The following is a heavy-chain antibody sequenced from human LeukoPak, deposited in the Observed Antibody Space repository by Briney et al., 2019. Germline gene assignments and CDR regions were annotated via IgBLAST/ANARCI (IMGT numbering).Heavy chain of an antibody. CDR1: GGSISSGDYY. V-gene: IGHV4-30-4*01. Sequence: SETLSLTCTVSGGSISSGDYYWSWVRQPPGKGLEWIGNIYYSGSTYYNPSLKSRVTISVDTSKNQFSLKLSSVTAADTAVYYCARVSHLLDLDYWGQGTLVTVSS. D-gene: IGHD2-15*01. CDR2: IYYSGST. J-gene: IGHJ4*02. CDR3: ARVSHLLDLDY.